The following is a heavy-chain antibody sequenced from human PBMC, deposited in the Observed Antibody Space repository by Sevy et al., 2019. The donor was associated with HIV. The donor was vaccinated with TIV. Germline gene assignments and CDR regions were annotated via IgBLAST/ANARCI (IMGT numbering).Heavy chain of an antibody. D-gene: IGHD3-10*01. Sequence: GGSLRLSCAASGFTFSSYSMNWVRQAPGKGLEWVSSSSGRSNYIYYADSVKGRFTISRDKAKNSLYLQMNSLRAEDTAVYYCARDGGRITMVQGVLAYCHGMDLWGQGTTVTVSS. V-gene: IGHV3-21*01. CDR1: GFTFSSYS. J-gene: IGHJ6*01. CDR3: ARDGGRITMVQGVLAYCHGMDL. CDR2: SSGRSNYI.